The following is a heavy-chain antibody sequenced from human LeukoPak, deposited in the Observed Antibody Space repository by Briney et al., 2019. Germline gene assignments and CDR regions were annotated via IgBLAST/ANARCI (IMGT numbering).Heavy chain of an antibody. J-gene: IGHJ3*02. Sequence: SGPVLVKPTETLTLTCTVSGFSLSNSRMGVSWIRQPPGKALECLAHIFSDEATSKNTSLKSRLTISKDTSKSQVVLTMTNMDPVDTATYYRARIGGEWGSYYPLIAFDIWGQGTMVTVSS. CDR1: GFSLSNSRMG. D-gene: IGHD1-26*01. V-gene: IGHV2-26*01. CDR2: IFSDEAT. CDR3: ARIGGEWGSYYPLIAFDI.